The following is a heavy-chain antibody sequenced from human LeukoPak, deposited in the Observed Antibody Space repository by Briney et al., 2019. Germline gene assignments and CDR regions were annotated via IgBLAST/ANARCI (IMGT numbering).Heavy chain of an antibody. V-gene: IGHV4-34*01. CDR3: ARAPINYDYIWGSYRQPTYFDY. Sequence: SETLFLTCAVYGGSFSGYYWSWIRQPPGKGLEWIGEINHSGSTNYNPSLKSRVTISVDTSKNQFSLKLSSVTAADTAVYYCARAPINYDYIWGSYRQPTYFDYWGQGTLVTVSS. D-gene: IGHD3-16*02. CDR1: GGSFSGYY. J-gene: IGHJ4*02. CDR2: INHSGST.